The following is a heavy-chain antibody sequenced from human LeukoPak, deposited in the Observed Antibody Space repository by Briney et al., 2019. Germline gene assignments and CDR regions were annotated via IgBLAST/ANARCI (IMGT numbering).Heavy chain of an antibody. CDR2: INHSRST. Sequence: SETLSLTCAVYGGSFSGFYWSWIRQPPGKGLEWIGEINHSRSTYYNPSLKSRVTISADTSKNQFSLKVTSVTAADTAVYYCATLGEYYDSSGYYYNWGQGTLVTVSS. J-gene: IGHJ4*02. CDR1: GGSFSGFY. CDR3: ATLGEYYDSSGYYYN. V-gene: IGHV4-34*01. D-gene: IGHD3-22*01.